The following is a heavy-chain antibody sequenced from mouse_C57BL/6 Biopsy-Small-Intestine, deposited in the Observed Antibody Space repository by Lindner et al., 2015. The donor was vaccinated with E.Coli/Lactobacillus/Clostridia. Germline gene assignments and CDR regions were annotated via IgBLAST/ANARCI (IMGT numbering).Heavy chain of an antibody. J-gene: IGHJ3*01. V-gene: IGHV1-9*01. CDR3: ARIVGTAFTS. Sequence: SVKVSCKASGVALATYGMTWVRQAPGQGLQWMGRIIPALGTTDYAQKFQGRVTITLDTSTNAVYLELRNLNIDDTAIYYCARIVGTAFTSWGLGTLVTVS. CDR2: IIPALGTT. D-gene: IGHD4-1*01. CDR1: GVALATYG.